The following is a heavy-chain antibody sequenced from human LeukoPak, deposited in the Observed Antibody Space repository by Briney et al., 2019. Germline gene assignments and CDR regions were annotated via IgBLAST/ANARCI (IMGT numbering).Heavy chain of an antibody. CDR2: IIPIFGTA. V-gene: IGHV1-69*05. D-gene: IGHD3-16*01. Sequence: SVKVSCKASGGTFSSYAISWVRQAPGQGLEWMGGIIPIFGTANYAQKFQGRVTITTDESTSTAYMELSSLRSEDTAVYYRARAGEIRLGVFDYWGQGTLVTVSS. CDR1: GGTFSSYA. J-gene: IGHJ4*02. CDR3: ARAGEIRLGVFDY.